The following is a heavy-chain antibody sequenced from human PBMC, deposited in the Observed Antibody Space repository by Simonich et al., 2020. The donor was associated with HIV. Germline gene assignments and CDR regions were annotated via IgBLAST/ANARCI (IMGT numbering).Heavy chain of an antibody. CDR2: IYPSGST. J-gene: IGHJ2*01. CDR1: GGSMSSNSYY. D-gene: IGHD1-1*01. Sequence: QLQLQETGPGLVKPSETLSLPCIVSGGSMSSNSYYWGWIRQPPGKGREWIGSIYPSGSTYYNPSLKRRVTISVDTSKNQVSLKLSSLTAADTAVYYCASWDGNPYYWYFDLWGRGTLVTVSS. CDR3: ASWDGNPYYWYFDL. V-gene: IGHV4-39*01.